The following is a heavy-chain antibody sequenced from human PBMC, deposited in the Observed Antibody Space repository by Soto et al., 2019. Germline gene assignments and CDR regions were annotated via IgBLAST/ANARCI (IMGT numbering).Heavy chain of an antibody. CDR1: GYTFSNFW. D-gene: IGHD6-13*01. V-gene: IGHV5-51*01. J-gene: IGHJ4*02. Sequence: GESLKISCQCSGYTFSNFWIGWVRQLPGKGLEWMGIIYPGDHETRYSPSFHGKVTISADKSINTAYLQWNSLEASDTAFYFCARSPRSSPYFDYWGQGSLVTVS. CDR2: IYPGDHET. CDR3: ARSPRSSPYFDY.